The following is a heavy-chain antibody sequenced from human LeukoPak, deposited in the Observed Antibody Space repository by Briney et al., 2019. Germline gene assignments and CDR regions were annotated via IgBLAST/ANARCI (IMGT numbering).Heavy chain of an antibody. Sequence: PGRSLSLSCAASGFTFSTYGMHWVRQAPGKGLEWVAVISYDGSKKYYADSVRGRFTISRDNSKNTLYLQMNSLRAEDSAVHYCAKDRSDILTGYFSSVYFGGLDVWGQGTTVTVSS. CDR1: GFTFSTYG. CDR2: ISYDGSKK. V-gene: IGHV3-30*18. D-gene: IGHD3-9*01. CDR3: AKDRSDILTGYFSSVYFGGLDV. J-gene: IGHJ6*02.